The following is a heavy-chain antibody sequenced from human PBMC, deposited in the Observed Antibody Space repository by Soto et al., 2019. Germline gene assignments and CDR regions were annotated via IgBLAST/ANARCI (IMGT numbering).Heavy chain of an antibody. CDR1: GFTFSSYW. J-gene: IGHJ5*02. CDR3: ARDYFRGRLGFDP. CDR2: INSDGSST. D-gene: IGHD3-16*01. Sequence: GGSLRLSCAASGFTFSSYWMHWVRQAPGKGLVWVSRINSDGSSTSYADYVKGRLTTYRDNAKNTLYLQMNSLRAEDTAVYYCARDYFRGRLGFDPWGQGTLVTVSS. V-gene: IGHV3-74*01.